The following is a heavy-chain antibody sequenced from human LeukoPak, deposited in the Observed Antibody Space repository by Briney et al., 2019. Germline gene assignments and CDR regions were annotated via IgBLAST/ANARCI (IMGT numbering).Heavy chain of an antibody. CDR1: GGTFSSYA. J-gene: IGHJ4*02. CDR2: IIPILGIA. V-gene: IGHV1-69*04. CDR3: ARDGSQPDY. Sequence: SVKVSCKASGGTFSSYAISWVRQAPGQGLEWMGRIIPILGIANYAQKFQGRVTITANKSTSTAYMELSSLRSEDMAVYYCARDGSQPDYWGQGTLVTVSS. D-gene: IGHD5-12*01.